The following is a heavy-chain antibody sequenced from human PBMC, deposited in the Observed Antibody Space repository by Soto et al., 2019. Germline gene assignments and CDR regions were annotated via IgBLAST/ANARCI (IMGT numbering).Heavy chain of an antibody. CDR1: GFTFSSYW. D-gene: IGHD3-9*01. CDR3: ARENDDILTGHGMDV. CDR2: IKQDGSEK. V-gene: IGHV3-7*03. J-gene: IGHJ6*02. Sequence: LRLSCAASGFTFSSYWMSWVRQAPGKGLEWVANIKQDGSEKYYVDSVKGRFTISRDNAKNSLYLQMNSLRAEDTAVYYCARENDDILTGHGMDVWGQGTTVTVSS.